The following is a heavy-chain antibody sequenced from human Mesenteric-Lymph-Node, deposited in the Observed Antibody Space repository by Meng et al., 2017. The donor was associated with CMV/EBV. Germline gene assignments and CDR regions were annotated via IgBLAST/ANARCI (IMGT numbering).Heavy chain of an antibody. Sequence: SETLSLTCTVSGGSISSSSYYWGWIRQPPGKGLEWIGSIYYSGSTYYNPSLKSRVTISVDKSKNQFSLKLSSVTAADTAVYYCARDSAMATTPLNAFDIWGQGTMVTVSS. J-gene: IGHJ3*02. D-gene: IGHD5-24*01. CDR3: ARDSAMATTPLNAFDI. CDR2: IYYSGST. CDR1: GGSISSSSYY. V-gene: IGHV4-39*07.